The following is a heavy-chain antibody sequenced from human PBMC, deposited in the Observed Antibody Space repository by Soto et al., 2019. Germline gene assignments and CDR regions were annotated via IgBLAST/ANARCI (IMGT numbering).Heavy chain of an antibody. CDR1: GYTFNTYF. Sequence: HVQLVQSGGELKKPGASVKVSCNTSGYTFNTYFITWVRQAPGQGLEWMGWISPHNGNTNYVEKFQGRVTMDEDTLTKTAYMELRNLTINDPVVYYCARDTGNSFDYWGQRPPVTVAS. J-gene: IGHJ4*02. V-gene: IGHV1-18*01. CDR3: ARDTGNSFDY. CDR2: ISPHNGNT.